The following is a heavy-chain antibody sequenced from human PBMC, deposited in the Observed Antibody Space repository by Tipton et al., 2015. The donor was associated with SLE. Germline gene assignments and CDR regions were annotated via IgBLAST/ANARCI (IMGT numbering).Heavy chain of an antibody. CDR1: GDSISRDTYY. V-gene: IGHV4-61*09. CDR2: IYRDGSA. D-gene: IGHD3-16*01. Sequence: TLSLTCSVSGDSISRDTYYWAWSWTRQPAGKGLEWLGHIYRDGSANYNPSFQSRVTILLDTSKNQFSLKLSSVTAADTAVYFCARVVAERLGLDFWGQGILVSVSS. CDR3: ARVVAERLGLDF. J-gene: IGHJ4*02.